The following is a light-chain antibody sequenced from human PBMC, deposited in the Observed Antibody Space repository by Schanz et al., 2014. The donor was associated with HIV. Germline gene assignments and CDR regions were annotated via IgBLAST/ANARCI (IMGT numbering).Light chain of an antibody. CDR1: QSVNSN. V-gene: IGKV3-15*01. Sequence: EIIITQSPATLSVSPGERATLSCRASQSVNSNLAWYQQRVGQAPRLLISGASTRATGTPARFSGTGSGTDFTLTISSLQPEDFATYYCQQSYSTPLTFGGGTKVEIK. CDR3: QQSYSTPLT. CDR2: GAS. J-gene: IGKJ4*01.